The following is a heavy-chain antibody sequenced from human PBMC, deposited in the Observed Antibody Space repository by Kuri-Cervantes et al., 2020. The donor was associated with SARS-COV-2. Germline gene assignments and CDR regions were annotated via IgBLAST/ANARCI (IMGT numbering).Heavy chain of an antibody. V-gene: IGHV3-23*01. D-gene: IGHD4-17*01. Sequence: GGSLRLSCAASGFTFSSYAMSWVRQAPGKGLEWVSAISGSGGSTYYADSVKDRFTISRDNSKNTLYLQMNSLRAEDTAVYYCAKEGGQKSDYMRYYYYYYMDVWGKGTTVTVSS. CDR1: GFTFSSYA. CDR2: ISGSGGST. CDR3: AKEGGQKSDYMRYYYYYYMDV. J-gene: IGHJ6*03.